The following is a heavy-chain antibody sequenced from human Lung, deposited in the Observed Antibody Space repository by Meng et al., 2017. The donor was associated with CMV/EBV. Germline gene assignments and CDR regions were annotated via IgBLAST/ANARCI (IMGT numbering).Heavy chain of an antibody. D-gene: IGHD6-6*01. CDR2: IIPIFGTA. CDR3: ARDLQAARPGYYYGMDV. J-gene: IGHJ6*02. V-gene: IGHV1-69*05. Sequence: SXXVSXXASGGTFSSYAISWVRQAPGQGLEWMGGIIPIFGTANYAQKFQGRVTITTDESTSTAYMELSSLRSEDTAVYYCARDLQAARPGYYYGMDVWGQGTXVTVAS. CDR1: GGTFSSYA.